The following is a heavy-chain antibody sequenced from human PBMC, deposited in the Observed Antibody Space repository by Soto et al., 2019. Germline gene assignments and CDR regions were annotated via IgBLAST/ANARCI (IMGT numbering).Heavy chain of an antibody. D-gene: IGHD1-7*01. V-gene: IGHV4-59*01. Sequence: PSETLSLTCTVSGGSISPYFWSWIRQPPGKGLEWIGYIFYSGSTNYNPSLTSRVTISVDTSKNQFSLKLSSVTAADTAVYYCAREKTTIGDFDYWGQGTLVTSPQ. CDR1: GGSISPYF. CDR3: AREKTTIGDFDY. J-gene: IGHJ4*02. CDR2: IFYSGST.